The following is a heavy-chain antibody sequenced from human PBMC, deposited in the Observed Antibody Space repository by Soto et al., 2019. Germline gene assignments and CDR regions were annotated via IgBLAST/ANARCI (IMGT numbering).Heavy chain of an antibody. V-gene: IGHV3-15*01. CDR2: IKSKIAGGTT. J-gene: IGHJ4*02. CDR3: TNSRMQQLPSIAGPLCDY. CDR1: GFTFSNGW. D-gene: IGHD6-13*01. Sequence: GGSLRLSCAASGFTFSNGWMSWVRQAPGKGLEWVGRIKSKIAGGTTDYIAPVKGRFSISRDDSKDTLYLQMNSLITEDTAVFYCTNSRMQQLPSIAGPLCDYWGQGTLVTVSS.